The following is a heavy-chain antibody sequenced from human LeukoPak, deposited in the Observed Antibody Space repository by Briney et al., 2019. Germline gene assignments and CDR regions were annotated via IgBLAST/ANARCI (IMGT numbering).Heavy chain of an antibody. D-gene: IGHD1-26*01. CDR1: GFTFSSYS. Sequence: GGSLRLSCAASGFTFSSYSMNWVRQAPGKGLEWVSSISSSSSYIYYADSVKGRFTISRDNAKNSLYLQMNSLRAEDTAVYYCARATYSGIYYSAFDIWGQGTMVTVSS. CDR2: ISSSSSYI. CDR3: ARATYSGIYYSAFDI. V-gene: IGHV3-21*01. J-gene: IGHJ3*02.